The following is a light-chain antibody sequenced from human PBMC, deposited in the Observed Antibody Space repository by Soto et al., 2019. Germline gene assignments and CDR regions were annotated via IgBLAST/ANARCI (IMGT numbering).Light chain of an antibody. Sequence: EIVMTQSPATLSVSPGERATLSCRASQSISTELAWYQQKPCQPPRLLFYSASTRATGVPARFTGSESGSEFTLNISGLQSDDFAVYYCQQGHNWPFTFGQGTRLEI. CDR1: QSISTE. J-gene: IGKJ2*01. V-gene: IGKV3-15*01. CDR2: SAS. CDR3: QQGHNWPFT.